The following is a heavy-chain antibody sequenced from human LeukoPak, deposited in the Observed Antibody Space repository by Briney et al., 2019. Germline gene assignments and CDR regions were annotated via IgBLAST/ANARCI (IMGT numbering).Heavy chain of an antibody. Sequence: GGSLRLSCAASGFTVSSYEMHWVRQAPGKGLEWVSYISSSGSTIYYADSVKGRFTISRDNAKNSLYLQMNSLRAEDTAVYYCASDSSSWYFDYWGQGNLVTVSS. CDR1: GFTVSSYE. D-gene: IGHD6-13*01. J-gene: IGHJ4*02. CDR3: ASDSSSWYFDY. CDR2: ISSSGSTI. V-gene: IGHV3-48*03.